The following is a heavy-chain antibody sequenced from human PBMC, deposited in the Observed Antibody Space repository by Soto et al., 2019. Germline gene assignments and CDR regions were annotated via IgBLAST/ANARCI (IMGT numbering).Heavy chain of an antibody. CDR3: ARAVVVAATPNAFDI. Sequence: ASVKVSCKASGYTFTSYYMHWVRQAPGQGLEWMGIINPSGGSTSYAQKFQGRVTMTRDTSTGTVYMELSSLRSEDTAVYYCARAVVVAATPNAFDIWGQGTMVTVSS. V-gene: IGHV1-46*01. CDR1: GYTFTSYY. J-gene: IGHJ3*02. D-gene: IGHD2-15*01. CDR2: INPSGGST.